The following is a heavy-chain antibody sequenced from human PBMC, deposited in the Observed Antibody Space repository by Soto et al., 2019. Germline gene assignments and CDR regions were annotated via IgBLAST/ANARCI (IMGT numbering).Heavy chain of an antibody. Sequence: SETLSLTCTVSGCSISSYFWSWIRQPPGKGLEWIGYIYYSGTTNYNPSLKNRVTISVDTSKNQFSLSLSSVTAADTGVYYCARETGSGSYYDYWGQGALVTVSS. CDR1: GCSISSYF. J-gene: IGHJ4*02. CDR2: IYYSGTT. CDR3: ARETGSGSYYDY. D-gene: IGHD3-10*01. V-gene: IGHV4-59*01.